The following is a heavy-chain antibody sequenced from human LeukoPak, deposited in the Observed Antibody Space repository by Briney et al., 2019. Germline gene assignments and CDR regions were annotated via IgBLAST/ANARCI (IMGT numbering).Heavy chain of an antibody. Sequence: GASVTVSCTASGGTFSSYAISWVRQAPGQGLEWMGGIIPIFGTTNYAQKFQGRVTITADASTSTAYMELSSLRSEDTAVYYCARVEYEAAAGTSSYYYYGMDVWGQGTTVTVSS. CDR3: ARVEYEAAAGTSSYYYYGMDV. D-gene: IGHD6-13*01. CDR1: GGTFSSYA. J-gene: IGHJ6*02. CDR2: IIPIFGTT. V-gene: IGHV1-69*13.